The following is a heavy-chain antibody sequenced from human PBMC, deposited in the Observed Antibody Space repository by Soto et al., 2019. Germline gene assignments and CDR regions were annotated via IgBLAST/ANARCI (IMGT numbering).Heavy chain of an antibody. J-gene: IGHJ6*03. D-gene: IGHD4-17*01. CDR1: GGSISSYY. Sequence: SETLSLTCTVSGGSISSYYWSWIRQPPGKGLEWIGYIYYSGSTNYNPSLKSRVTISVDTSKNQFSLKLSSVTAADTAVYYCARCYGDYPGRSYYYYMDVWGKGTTVTVSS. CDR2: IYYSGST. V-gene: IGHV4-59*01. CDR3: ARCYGDYPGRSYYYYMDV.